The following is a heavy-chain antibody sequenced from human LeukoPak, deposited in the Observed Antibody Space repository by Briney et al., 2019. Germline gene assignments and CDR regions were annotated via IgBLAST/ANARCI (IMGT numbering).Heavy chain of an antibody. CDR1: GFTFSSYA. Sequence: GGSLRLSCAASGFTFSSYAMHWVRQAPGKGLEWVAVISYDGSNKYYADSVKGRFTISRDNSKNTLYLQMNSLRAEDTAVYYCARALRTGYYYYYMDVRGKGTTVTVSS. CDR3: ARALRTGYYYYYMDV. V-gene: IGHV3-30*01. J-gene: IGHJ6*03. D-gene: IGHD2-8*01. CDR2: ISYDGSNK.